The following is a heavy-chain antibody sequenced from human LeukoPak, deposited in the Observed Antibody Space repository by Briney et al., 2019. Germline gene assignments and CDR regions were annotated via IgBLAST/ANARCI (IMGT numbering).Heavy chain of an antibody. CDR1: GASFSTYY. Sequence: SETLSLTCAVYGASFSTYYWNWFRQPPGKGLEWIGEIIHSGTTNYNPSLKSRVNMSVDTSKNQFSLKLSSVTAADTAVYYCARHSGTFYYYYYMDVWGKGTSVTVPS. V-gene: IGHV4-34*12. D-gene: IGHD1-26*01. CDR3: ARHSGTFYYYYYMDV. J-gene: IGHJ6*03. CDR2: IIHSGTT.